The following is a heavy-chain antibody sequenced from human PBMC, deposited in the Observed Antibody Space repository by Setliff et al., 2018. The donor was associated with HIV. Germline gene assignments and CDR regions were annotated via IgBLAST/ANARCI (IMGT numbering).Heavy chain of an antibody. V-gene: IGHV4-38-2*02. CDR3: ARGLSVYSYANVYYYHGMDV. D-gene: IGHD5-18*01. J-gene: IGHJ6*02. CDR1: GYSISSGYY. CDR2: IYHSGST. Sequence: SETLSLTCTVSGYSISSGYYWGWIRQPPGKGLEWIGSIYHSGSTYYNPSLKSRVTISVDTSKNQFSLKLSSVTAADTAVYYCARGLSVYSYANVYYYHGMDVWGQGTTVTVSS.